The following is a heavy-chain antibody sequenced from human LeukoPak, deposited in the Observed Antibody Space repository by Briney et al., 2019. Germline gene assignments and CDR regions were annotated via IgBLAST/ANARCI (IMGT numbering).Heavy chain of an antibody. CDR2: IYYSGST. Sequence: SETLSLTCTVSGGSISSSSYYWGWIRQPPGKGLEWIGSIYYSGSTYYNPSLKSRVTISVDTSKNQFSLKLSSVTAADTAVYYCARGYYDIRGRNWFDPWGQGTLVTVSS. J-gene: IGHJ5*02. V-gene: IGHV4-39*01. CDR3: ARGYYDIRGRNWFDP. D-gene: IGHD3-9*01. CDR1: GGSISSSSYY.